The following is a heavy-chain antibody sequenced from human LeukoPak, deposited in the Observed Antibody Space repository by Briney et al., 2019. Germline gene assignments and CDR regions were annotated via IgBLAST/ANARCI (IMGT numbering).Heavy chain of an antibody. CDR3: ARGVSIAAAGDY. J-gene: IGHJ4*02. CDR1: GYTFTSYA. D-gene: IGHD6-13*01. V-gene: IGHV1-3*01. CDR2: INAGNGNT. Sequence: ASVKVSCKAYGYTFTSYAMQWVRQAPGQRLEWMGWINAGNGNTKYSQKFQGRVAITRDTSASTAYMELSSLRSEDTAVYYCARGVSIAAAGDYWGQGTLVTVSS.